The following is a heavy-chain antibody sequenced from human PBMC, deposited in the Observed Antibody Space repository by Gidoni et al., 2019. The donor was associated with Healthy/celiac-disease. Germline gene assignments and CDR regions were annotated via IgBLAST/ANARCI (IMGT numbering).Heavy chain of an antibody. CDR3: AREGPGIVAYSY. CDR2: ISSSVRTI. V-gene: IGHV3-11*01. J-gene: IGHJ4*02. Sequence: VQLVESGGGLVKPGGSRRLSWAASGFTFSAYYMGWIRQATGKWLECVSYISSSVRTIYYADSVQRRFTISRDNAKNSLYLQMNGLRAEDTAVYYCAREGPGIVAYSYWGQGTLVTVSS. D-gene: IGHD1-26*01. CDR1: GFTFSAYY.